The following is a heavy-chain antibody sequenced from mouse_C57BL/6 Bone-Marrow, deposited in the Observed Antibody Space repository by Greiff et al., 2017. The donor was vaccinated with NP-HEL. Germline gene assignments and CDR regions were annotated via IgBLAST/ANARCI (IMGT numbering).Heavy chain of an antibody. CDR2: IDPEDGET. CDR3: ASGGWLLRSAY. J-gene: IGHJ3*01. D-gene: IGHD2-3*01. V-gene: IGHV14-2*01. CDR1: GFNIKDYY. Sequence: EVQLQQSGAELVKPGASVKLSCTASGFNIKDYYMHWVKQRTEKGLEWIGRIDPEDGETKYAPKFQGKATIPADTAANTAYLQLSSLTSEDTAVYYCASGGWLLRSAYWGQGTLVTVSA.